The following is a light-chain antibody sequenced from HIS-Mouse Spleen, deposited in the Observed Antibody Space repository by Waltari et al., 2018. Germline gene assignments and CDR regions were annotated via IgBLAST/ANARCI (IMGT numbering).Light chain of an antibody. Sequence: QSVLTQPPSASGTPGQRVTISCSGSSPNIGSNYVNWYPQLPGTAPKLLIYRNNRRPSGVPDRFSGSKSGTSASLAISGLRSEDEADYYCAAWDDSLSGNWVFGGGTKLTVL. V-gene: IGLV1-47*01. CDR2: RNN. J-gene: IGLJ3*02. CDR1: SPNIGSNY. CDR3: AAWDDSLSGNWV.